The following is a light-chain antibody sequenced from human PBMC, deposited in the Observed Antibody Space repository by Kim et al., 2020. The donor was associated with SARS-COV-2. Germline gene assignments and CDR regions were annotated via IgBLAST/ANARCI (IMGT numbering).Light chain of an antibody. CDR3: LQYHSLMTT. Sequence: SASVGDTVTITCRASQTINSWLAWYQQKPGEAPKLLIYKASILGSGVPTRFSGSASGTELTLTISSLQPDDFAIYYCLQYHSLMTTFGQGTKLEI. CDR2: KAS. J-gene: IGKJ2*01. CDR1: QTINSW. V-gene: IGKV1-5*03.